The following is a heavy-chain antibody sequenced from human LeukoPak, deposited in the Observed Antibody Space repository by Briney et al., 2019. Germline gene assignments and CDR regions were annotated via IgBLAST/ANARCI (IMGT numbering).Heavy chain of an antibody. CDR1: GFTFTGCG. CDR2: IRYDGSTT. V-gene: IGHV3-30*02. CDR3: GKDLRYSADY. D-gene: IGHD3-9*01. J-gene: IGHJ4*02. Sequence: PGGSLRLSCAASGFTFTGCGMHWVRQAPGKGLEWVAFIRYDGSTTYYADSVKGRFTISRDNSKNTLYLQMNSLRSEDTAVYYCGKDLRYSADYWGQGTLATVSS.